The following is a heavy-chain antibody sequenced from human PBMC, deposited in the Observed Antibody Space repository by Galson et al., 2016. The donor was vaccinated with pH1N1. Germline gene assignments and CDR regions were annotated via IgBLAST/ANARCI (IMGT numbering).Heavy chain of an antibody. D-gene: IGHD2-2*01. J-gene: IGHJ6*02. Sequence: SLRLSCAASGFIFSSYAMTWVRQAPGKGLEWVPALSAASTAVYYGNSVKGRFTISRDNSKNTLYLQMNSLRAEDTAVYYCAKGGRVGVQGYYYALDVWGQGTAVTVSS. CDR2: LSAASTAV. CDR1: GFIFSSYA. CDR3: AKGGRVGVQGYYYALDV. V-gene: IGHV3-23*01.